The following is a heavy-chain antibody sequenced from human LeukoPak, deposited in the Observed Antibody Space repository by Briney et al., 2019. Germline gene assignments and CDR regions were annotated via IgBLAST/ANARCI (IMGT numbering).Heavy chain of an antibody. J-gene: IGHJ5*02. D-gene: IGHD1-26*01. CDR2: IYYSGST. CDR3: AREFRELLGGHGFDP. Sequence: SETLSLTCTVSGGSISSYYWSWIRQPPGKGLEWIGYIYYSGSTNYNPSLKSRVTISVDTSKNQFSLKLSSVTAADTAVYYCAREFRELLGGHGFDPWGQGTLVTVSP. V-gene: IGHV4-59*12. CDR1: GGSISSYY.